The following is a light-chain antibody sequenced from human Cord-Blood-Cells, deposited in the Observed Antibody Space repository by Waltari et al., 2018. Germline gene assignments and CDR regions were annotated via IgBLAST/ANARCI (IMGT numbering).Light chain of an antibody. V-gene: IGLV2-8*01. CDR1: RTDVGCYTY. Sequence: QSALTQPPPASGSPGQSVTISCTGTRTDVGCYTYTSWYQQPPGTAPKLLIYEVSKRPSGVPDRFSGSKSGNTASLTVSGLQAEDEADYYCSSYAGSNKLVVFGGGTKLTVL. J-gene: IGLJ2*01. CDR2: EVS. CDR3: SSYAGSNKLVV.